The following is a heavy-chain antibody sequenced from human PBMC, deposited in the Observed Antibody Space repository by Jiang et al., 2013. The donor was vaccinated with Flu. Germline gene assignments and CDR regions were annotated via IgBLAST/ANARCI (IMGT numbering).Heavy chain of an antibody. J-gene: IGHJ4*02. D-gene: IGHD1-20*01. CDR2: INPRGGSI. V-gene: IGHV1-46*01. CDR1: GYTLTSYY. Sequence: GAEVKKPGASVRVSCKAFGYTLTSYYIHWVRQAPGQGLEWMGIINPRGGSISYAQKFQGRVTMTRDTSTNTVYMEVSSLRSEDTAVYYCARVGNWNDVKASLDHWGQGTLVTVSS. CDR3: ARVGNWNDVKASLDH.